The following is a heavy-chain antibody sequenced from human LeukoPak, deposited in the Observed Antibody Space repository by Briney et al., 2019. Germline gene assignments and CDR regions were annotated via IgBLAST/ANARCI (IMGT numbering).Heavy chain of an antibody. V-gene: IGHV3-7*01. CDR1: GFTFSSYW. J-gene: IGHJ4*02. Sequence: GGSLRLSCAASGFTFSSYWMNWARQAPGKGLEWVASINHNGNVNYYVDSVKGRFTISRDNAKNSLYLQMNSLRAEDTAVYYCARGGSSGWYALDYWGQGTLVTVSS. CDR2: INHNGNVN. D-gene: IGHD6-19*01. CDR3: ARGGSSGWYALDY.